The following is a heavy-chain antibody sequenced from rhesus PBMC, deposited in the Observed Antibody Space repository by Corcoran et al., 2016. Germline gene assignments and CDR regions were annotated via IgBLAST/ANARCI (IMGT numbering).Heavy chain of an antibody. J-gene: IGHJ4*01. CDR3: GRGRVVNDRGLDS. Sequence: QVQLQESGPGLVKPSETLSLTCAVSGAFVNSNSWSWIRQPPGKGLEWIGRVFGDGGTTRYNPSLPSRITISRDTSKNQFSLKLNCVTAADTAVYYCGRGRVVNDRGLDSWGQGVLVTVSS. CDR2: VFGDGGTT. D-gene: IGHD3-28*01. V-gene: IGHV4-147*01. CDR1: GAFVNSNS.